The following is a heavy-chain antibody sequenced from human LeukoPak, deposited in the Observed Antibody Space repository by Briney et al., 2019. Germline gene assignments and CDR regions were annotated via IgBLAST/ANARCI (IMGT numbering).Heavy chain of an antibody. CDR2: FDPEDGEI. D-gene: IGHD3-22*01. J-gene: IGHJ4*02. V-gene: IGHV1-24*01. CDR3: ATGYCYDGVAYYYSFDY. Sequence: GASVKVSCKVSGYTLTELSMHWVRQAPGKGLEWMGGFDPEDGEIIYAQKFQGRVTMTEDTSTDTAYVELSSLRSEDTAVYYCATGYCYDGVAYYYSFDYWGQGTLVTVSS. CDR1: GYTLTELS.